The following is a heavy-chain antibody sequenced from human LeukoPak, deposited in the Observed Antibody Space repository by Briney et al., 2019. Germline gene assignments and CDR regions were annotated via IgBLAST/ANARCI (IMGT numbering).Heavy chain of an antibody. CDR3: TTHDYYSGWSA. V-gene: IGHV3-15*01. CDR1: GFTFSNAW. Sequence: NPGGSLRLSCATSGFTFSNAWMSWVRQAPGKGLEWVGRIKNKIDGGTTDYAAPVEGRVTISRDDSRDTLYLLLNSLKTEDTAIYYCTTHDYYSGWSAWGQGTLVTVSS. J-gene: IGHJ5*02. CDR2: IKNKIDGGTT. D-gene: IGHD6-19*01.